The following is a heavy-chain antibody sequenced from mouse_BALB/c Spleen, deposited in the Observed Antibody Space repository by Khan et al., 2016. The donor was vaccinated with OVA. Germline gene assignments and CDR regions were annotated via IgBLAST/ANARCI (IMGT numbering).Heavy chain of an antibody. V-gene: IGHV9-3-1*01. J-gene: IGHJ4*01. CDR3: ARPPYFSYVMDN. CDR2: INTYTGEP. D-gene: IGHD2-10*01. CDR1: GHTFTKYG. Sequence: QIQLVQSEPELKKPGETVKISCKASGHTFTKYGMNWVKQAPGKGLKWMGWINTYTGEPTYADDFNGRFAFSLETSARTAYLQINNLKNEDTATYFCARPPYFSYVMDNWGQGTSVTGSS.